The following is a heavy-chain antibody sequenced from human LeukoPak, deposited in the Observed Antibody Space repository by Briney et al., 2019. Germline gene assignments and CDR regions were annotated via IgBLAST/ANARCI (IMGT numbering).Heavy chain of an antibody. Sequence: GGPLRLSCAASGFTFSSYSMNWVRQPPGKGLEGFSYISSYRSTLYYADSVKGPFTISRDNANTSLYLQMNSLRAEDTAVYYCSIGELWFGELLSIPHDSFDIWGQGTVVTVSS. V-gene: IGHV3-48*04. CDR3: SIGELWFGELLSIPHDSFDI. D-gene: IGHD3-10*01. CDR2: ISSYRSTL. J-gene: IGHJ3*02. CDR1: GFTFSSYS.